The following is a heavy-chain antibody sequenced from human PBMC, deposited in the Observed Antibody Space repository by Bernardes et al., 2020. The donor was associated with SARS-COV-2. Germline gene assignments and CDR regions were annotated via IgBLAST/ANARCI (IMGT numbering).Heavy chain of an antibody. CDR2: IYYSGST. J-gene: IGHJ5*01. CDR1: GGTISSYY. Sequence: SETLSLTCTVSGGTISSYYRSWIRQPPGKGLEWIGYIYYSGSTNYNPSLKSRVTITADTSKNQFSLKLSSVTATDTAVYYCARLYSSGWFAYWGQGTLVTVSS. V-gene: IGHV4-59*08. D-gene: IGHD6-19*01. CDR3: ARLYSSGWFAY.